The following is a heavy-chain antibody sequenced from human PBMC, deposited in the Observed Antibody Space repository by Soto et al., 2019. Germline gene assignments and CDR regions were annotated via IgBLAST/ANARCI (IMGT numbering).Heavy chain of an antibody. J-gene: IGHJ6*02. CDR3: ARDLTIVPATHPRLENYGMDV. Sequence: ASVKVSCKASGYSFTSYGISWVRRAPGQGLEWMGWISPYNGHTQFVQRFQGRVSMTTDTSTMTAYMELRNLRSDDTAHYYCARDLTIVPATHPRLENYGMDVWSQGTTVTVSS. D-gene: IGHD2-2*01. V-gene: IGHV1-18*01. CDR1: GYSFTSYG. CDR2: ISPYNGHT.